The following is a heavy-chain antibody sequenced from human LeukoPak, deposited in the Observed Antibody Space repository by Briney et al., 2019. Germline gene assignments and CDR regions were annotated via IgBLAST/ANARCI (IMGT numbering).Heavy chain of an antibody. CDR3: ASGTYYDILTGPPHGWFDP. V-gene: IGHV1-2*02. Sequence: ASVKVSCKASGYTFTGYYIHWVRQAPGQGLEWMGWINPNSGGTNYAQKFQGRVTMTRDTSISTAYMELSRLRSDDTAVYYCASGTYYDILTGPPHGWFDPWGQGTLVTVSS. D-gene: IGHD3-9*01. CDR2: INPNSGGT. J-gene: IGHJ5*02. CDR1: GYTFTGYY.